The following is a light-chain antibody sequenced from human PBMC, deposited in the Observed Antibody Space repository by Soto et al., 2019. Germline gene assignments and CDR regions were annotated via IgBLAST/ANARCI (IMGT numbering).Light chain of an antibody. V-gene: IGKV1-9*01. CDR3: QQLHDYPIT. J-gene: IGKJ5*01. CDR2: AAS. Sequence: ILLTQSPSSLSASVGDRVTVTCRASQGIDSSFAWYQQKPGKAPKLLIYAASSLQSGVPSRFSGSGSGTDFTLTISSLQPEDFATYYCQQLHDYPITFGQGTRLEIK. CDR1: QGIDSS.